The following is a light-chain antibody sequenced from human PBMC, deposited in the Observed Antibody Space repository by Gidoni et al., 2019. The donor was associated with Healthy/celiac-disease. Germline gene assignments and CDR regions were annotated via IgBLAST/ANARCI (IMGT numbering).Light chain of an antibody. V-gene: IGLV2-23*03. Sequence: QSALTQPASVSGSPGQSITISCTGTSSDVGSYNLVSWSQQHPGKAPKLMIYEGSKRPSGVSNRFSGSKSGNTASLTISGRQAEDEADYYCCSYAGSSTFEFGGGTKLTVL. CDR3: CSYAGSSTFE. CDR1: SSDVGSYNL. CDR2: EGS. J-gene: IGLJ3*02.